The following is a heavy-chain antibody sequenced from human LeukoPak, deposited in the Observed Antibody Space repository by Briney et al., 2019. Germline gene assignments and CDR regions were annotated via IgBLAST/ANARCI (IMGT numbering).Heavy chain of an antibody. CDR1: GGSISSYY. J-gene: IGHJ4*02. CDR3: ARHVGIHLWSLYFDY. D-gene: IGHD5-18*01. V-gene: IGHV4-59*08. CDR2: IYSSGST. Sequence: SETLSLTCIVSGGSISSYYWSWIRQPPGKGLEWIGYIYSSGSTDYNPSVKSRVTISLDTSNHQFSLKLTSVTAADTAVYYCARHVGIHLWSLYFDYWGQGSLVTVSS.